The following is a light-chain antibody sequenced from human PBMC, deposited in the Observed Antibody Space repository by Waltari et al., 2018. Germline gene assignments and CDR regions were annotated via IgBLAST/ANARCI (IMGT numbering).Light chain of an antibody. J-gene: IGKJ2*01. CDR2: RVS. V-gene: IGKV2-30*02. Sequence: DGGMTQSPLSLPATPAQVAAISCKSIQCLVHSDGNTNLNWFQQRPGQSPRRLIYRVSNRDSGVPDRFSGSGSGTDFTLKISRVEAEDVGVYYCMQGTHWPYTFGQGTKLDIK. CDR3: MQGTHWPYT. CDR1: QCLVHSDGNTN.